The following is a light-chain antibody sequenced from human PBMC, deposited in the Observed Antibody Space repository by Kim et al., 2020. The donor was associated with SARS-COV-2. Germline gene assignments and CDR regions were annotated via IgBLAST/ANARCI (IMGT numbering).Light chain of an antibody. CDR1: SSDVGAYNY. V-gene: IGLV2-14*03. CDR3: SSYTTSNTLV. CDR2: DVS. Sequence: GQSITISCTGTSSDVGAYNYVSWYQQHPDKAPKLMIYDVSNRPSGVSDRFSGSKSGNTASLTISGLQAEDEADYYCSSYTTSNTLVFGGGTQLTVL. J-gene: IGLJ2*01.